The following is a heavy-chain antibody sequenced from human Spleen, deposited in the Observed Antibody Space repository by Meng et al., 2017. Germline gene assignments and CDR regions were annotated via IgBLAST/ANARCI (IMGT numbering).Heavy chain of an antibody. Sequence: GESLKISCAASGFTFSSYGMHWVRQAPGKGLEWVAVIWYDGSNKYYADSVKGRFTISRDNSKSTVYLQMNSLRAEDTALYYCARDKASGSYYDYWGQGTLVTVSS. CDR1: GFTFSSYG. D-gene: IGHD1-26*01. J-gene: IGHJ4*02. V-gene: IGHV3-33*01. CDR2: IWYDGSNK. CDR3: ARDKASGSYYDY.